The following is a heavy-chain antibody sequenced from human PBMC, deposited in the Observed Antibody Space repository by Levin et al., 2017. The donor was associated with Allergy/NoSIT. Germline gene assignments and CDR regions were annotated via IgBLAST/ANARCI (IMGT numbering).Heavy chain of an antibody. CDR3: AGEPNSPYYYHYGLDV. CDR2: IYYDGSA. CDR1: GGSISDDSYY. D-gene: IGHD2/OR15-2a*01. Sequence: SETLSLTCTVSGGSISDDSYYWAWVRQPPGKGPEWVGSIYYDGSAYYNPSLKTRLTISVDTSKNQFSLRVNSVTAADTAVYYCAGEPNSPYYYHYGLDVWGPGTTVTVSS. J-gene: IGHJ6*02. V-gene: IGHV4-39*07.